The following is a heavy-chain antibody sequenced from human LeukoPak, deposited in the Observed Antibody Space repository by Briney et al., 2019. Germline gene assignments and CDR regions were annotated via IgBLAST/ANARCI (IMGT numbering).Heavy chain of an antibody. CDR3: ARGVEPLAANTLAY. J-gene: IGHJ4*02. CDR1: GFTVITNE. CDR2: LYSDGNT. V-gene: IGHV3-53*01. Sequence: PGGSLRLSCAANGFTVITNEMTWVRQAPGKGLEWVSVLYSDGNTKYADSVQGRFTISRDNSKNTLYLEMNSLSPDDTAVYYCARGVEPLAANTLAYWGQGTLVTVSS. D-gene: IGHD1-14*01.